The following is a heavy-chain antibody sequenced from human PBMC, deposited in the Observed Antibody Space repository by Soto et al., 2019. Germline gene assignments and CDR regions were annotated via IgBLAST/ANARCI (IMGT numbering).Heavy chain of an antibody. CDR1: GGSISSHY. J-gene: IGHJ4*02. CDR3: AICGGVSWGYFDS. Sequence: QVQLQESGPGLVKPSETLSLTCSVSGGSISSHYWSWIRQPPGKGLEWIGYMYSSGSTNCNPSLKSRGTISVDTSKNQFSLRLRSVTAADTAVYYCAICGGVSWGYFDSWGPGTLVTVSS. D-gene: IGHD2-21*01. CDR2: MYSSGST. V-gene: IGHV4-59*11.